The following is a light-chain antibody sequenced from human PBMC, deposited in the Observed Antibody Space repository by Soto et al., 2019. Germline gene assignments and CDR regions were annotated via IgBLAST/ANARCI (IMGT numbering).Light chain of an antibody. CDR3: CSYAGSYTWV. Sequence: QSALTQPRSVSGSPGRSVTISCTGTSSDVGGYNYVSWYRQHPGKAPKLMIYDVSKRPSGVPDRFSGSKSGNTASLTISGLQAEDEADYYCCSYAGSYTWVFGGGTKLTVL. J-gene: IGLJ3*02. CDR1: SSDVGGYNY. V-gene: IGLV2-11*01. CDR2: DVS.